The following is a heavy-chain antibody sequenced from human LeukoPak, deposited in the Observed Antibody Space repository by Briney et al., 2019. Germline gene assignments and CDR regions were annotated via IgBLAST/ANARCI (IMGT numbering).Heavy chain of an antibody. CDR2: INPNSGGT. CDR1: GYTFTGYY. V-gene: IGHV1-2*02. J-gene: IGHJ4*02. D-gene: IGHD3-10*01. Sequence: GASVKVSCKASGYTFTGYYMHWVRQAPGQGLEWMGWINPNSGGTNHAQKFQGRVTMTRDTSISTAYMELSRLRSDDTAVYYCARVKRKGITMVRGVYDYWGQGTLVTVSS. CDR3: ARVKRKGITMVRGVYDY.